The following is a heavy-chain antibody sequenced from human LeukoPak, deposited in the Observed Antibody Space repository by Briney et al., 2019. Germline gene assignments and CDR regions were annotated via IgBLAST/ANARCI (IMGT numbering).Heavy chain of an antibody. CDR3: SRGEWELSDY. CDR1: GFSFSIFW. D-gene: IGHD1-26*01. J-gene: IGHJ4*02. Sequence: PGGSLRLSCAASGFSFSIFWMTWVRQAPGKGLEWVAHIWYDGSNKYYADSLKGRFTISRDNSKNTLFLQMNSLRTEDTAVYYCSRGEWELSDYWGQGTLVTVSS. CDR2: IWYDGSNK. V-gene: IGHV3-33*08.